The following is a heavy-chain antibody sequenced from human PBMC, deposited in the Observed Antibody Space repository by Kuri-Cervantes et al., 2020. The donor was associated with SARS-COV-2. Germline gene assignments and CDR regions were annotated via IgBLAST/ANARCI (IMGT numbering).Heavy chain of an antibody. D-gene: IGHD5-18*01. CDR3: ARAHHKYIYGQTPFEY. CDR2: TYYRSKWYN. CDR1: GDSVSSNSAA. J-gene: IGHJ4*02. Sequence: SCAISGDSVSSNSAAWNWIRQSPSIGLEWLGRTYYRSKWYNDYAVSVKSRITINPDTSKNQFSLQLNSVTPEDTAVYYCARAHHKYIYGQTPFEYWGQGTLVTVSS. V-gene: IGHV6-1*01.